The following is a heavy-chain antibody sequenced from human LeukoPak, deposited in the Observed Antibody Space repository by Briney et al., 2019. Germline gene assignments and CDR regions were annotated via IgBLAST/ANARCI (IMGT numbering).Heavy chain of an antibody. CDR1: GFTFSSYG. V-gene: IGHV3-30*02. J-gene: IGHJ6*03. D-gene: IGHD3-3*01. CDR2: IWYDGSNK. Sequence: PGGSLRLSCAASGFTFSSYGMHWVRQAPGKGLEWVAVIWYDGSNKYYADSVKGRFTISRDNSKNTLYLQMNSLRAEDTAVYYCAKASEYYDFWSGSQDCMDVWGKGTTVTVSS. CDR3: AKASEYYDFWSGSQDCMDV.